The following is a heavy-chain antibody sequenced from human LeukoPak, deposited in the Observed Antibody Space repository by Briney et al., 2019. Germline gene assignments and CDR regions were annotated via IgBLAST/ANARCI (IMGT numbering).Heavy chain of an antibody. V-gene: IGHV3-30*14. CDR2: ISYDGSNK. CDR1: GFTFSSYA. CDR3: ARSSEN. J-gene: IGHJ4*02. Sequence: GGSLRLSCAASGFTFSSYAMHWVRQAPGKGLEWVAVISYDGSNKYYADSVKGRFTISRDNSKNMIYLQMNSLRAEDTAVYYCARSSENWGQGTLVTVSS.